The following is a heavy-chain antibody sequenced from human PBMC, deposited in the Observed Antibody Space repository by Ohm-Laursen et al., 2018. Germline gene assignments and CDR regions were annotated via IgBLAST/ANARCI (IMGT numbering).Heavy chain of an antibody. J-gene: IGHJ2*01. CDR3: ASSSGRGYFDL. CDR1: GGSISSYY. D-gene: IGHD6-19*01. Sequence: GTLSLTCTVSGGSISSYYWSWIRQPPGKGLEWIGYIYYSGSTNYNPSLKSRVTISVDTSKNQFSLKLSSVTAADTAVYYCASSSGRGYFDLWGRGTLVTVSS. CDR2: IYYSGST. V-gene: IGHV4-59*01.